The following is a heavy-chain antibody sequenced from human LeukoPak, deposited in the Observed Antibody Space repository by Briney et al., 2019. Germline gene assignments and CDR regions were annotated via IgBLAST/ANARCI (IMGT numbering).Heavy chain of an antibody. V-gene: IGHV1-69*04. CDR2: IIPILGIA. CDR3: ARDQDYYDSSGYYYDPS. CDR1: GGTFSSYA. J-gene: IGHJ5*02. Sequence: SVNVSCKASGGTFSSYAISWVRQAPGQGLEWMGRIIPILGIANYAQKFQGRVTITADKSTSTAYMELSSLRSEDTAVYYCARDQDYYDSSGYYYDPSWGQGTLVTVSS. D-gene: IGHD3-22*01.